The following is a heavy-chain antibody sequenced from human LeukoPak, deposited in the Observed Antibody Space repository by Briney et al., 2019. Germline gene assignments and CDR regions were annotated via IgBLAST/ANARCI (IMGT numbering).Heavy chain of an antibody. CDR3: AGRNRGGWFDA. D-gene: IGHD3-10*01. Sequence: KPSQTLSLTCTVSGGSISSGSYYWSWIRQPAGKGLEWIGYMYYSGNSNYNPAPKSRVTISVDMSKNQFSLKMISVTPADTAVFYCAGRNRGGWFDAWGQGTLVTVSS. CDR1: GGSISSGSYY. V-gene: IGHV4-61*10. CDR2: MYYSGNS. J-gene: IGHJ5*02.